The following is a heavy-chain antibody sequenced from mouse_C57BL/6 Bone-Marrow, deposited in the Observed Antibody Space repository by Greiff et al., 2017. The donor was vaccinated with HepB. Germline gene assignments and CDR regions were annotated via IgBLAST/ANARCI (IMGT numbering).Heavy chain of an antibody. V-gene: IGHV3-6*01. CDR3: ARDYWDAMDY. CDR1: GYSITSGYY. Sequence: EVHLVESGPGLVKPSQSLSLTCSVTGYSITSGYYWNWIRQFPGNKLEWMGYISYDGSNNYNPSLKNRISITRDTSKNQFFLKLNSVTTEDTATYYCARDYWDAMDYWGQGTSVTVSS. D-gene: IGHD4-1*01. J-gene: IGHJ4*01. CDR2: ISYDGSN.